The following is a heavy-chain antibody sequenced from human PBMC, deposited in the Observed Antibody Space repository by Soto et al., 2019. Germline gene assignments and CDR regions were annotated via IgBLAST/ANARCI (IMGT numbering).Heavy chain of an antibody. CDR1: GFTFSSYA. J-gene: IGHJ4*02. Sequence: GGSLRLSCAASGFTFSSYAMSWVRQAPGKGLEWVSAISGSGGSTYYADSVKGRFTISRDNSKNTLYLQMNSLRAEDTAVYYCAKEGWIGGAPNSYYFDYWGQGTLVTVSS. D-gene: IGHD3-16*01. CDR2: ISGSGGST. V-gene: IGHV3-23*01. CDR3: AKEGWIGGAPNSYYFDY.